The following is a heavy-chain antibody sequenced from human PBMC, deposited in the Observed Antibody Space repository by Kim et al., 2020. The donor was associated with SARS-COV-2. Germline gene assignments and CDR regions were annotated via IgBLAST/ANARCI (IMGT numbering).Heavy chain of an antibody. D-gene: IGHD3-10*01. J-gene: IGHJ4*02. CDR3: VRVYGSGTRAVGDC. CDR2: ISSSGDNT. V-gene: IGHV3-23*01. Sequence: GGSLRLSCAASEFTFSGYAMSWVRQAPGKGLEWVSSISSSGDNTYYADSVKGRFTISRDNSKNTLYLQMNSLRAEDTAVYYCVRVYGSGTRAVGDCWGEGTHVTVSS. CDR1: EFTFSGYA.